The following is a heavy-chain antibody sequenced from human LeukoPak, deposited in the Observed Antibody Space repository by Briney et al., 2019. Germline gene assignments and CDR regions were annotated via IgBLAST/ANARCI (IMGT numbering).Heavy chain of an antibody. CDR3: ARLWFGELFDFDY. Sequence: GASVKVSCKASGYTFTGYYMHWVRQAPGQGLEWMGWINPNSGGTNYAQKFQGRVTMTRDTSISTAYMELSRLRSDDTAVYYCARLWFGELFDFDYWGQGTLVTVSS. CDR1: GYTFTGYY. V-gene: IGHV1-2*02. D-gene: IGHD3-10*01. J-gene: IGHJ4*02. CDR2: INPNSGGT.